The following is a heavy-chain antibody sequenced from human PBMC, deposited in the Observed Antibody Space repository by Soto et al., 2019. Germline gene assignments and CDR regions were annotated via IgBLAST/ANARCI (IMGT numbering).Heavy chain of an antibody. CDR1: GGTFSGDS. J-gene: IGHJ4*02. Sequence: ETLCLTCAVYGGTFSGDSWTWIRQPPGKGLEWIGEINDSGSTNYNPSLKSRVTISVDTSKKQFYLKLTSVTAADTAEYFCARGPLHGDHYFEYWGQGPRVTVS. CDR3: ARGPLHGDHYFEY. V-gene: IGHV4-34*01. CDR2: INDSGST. D-gene: IGHD4-17*01.